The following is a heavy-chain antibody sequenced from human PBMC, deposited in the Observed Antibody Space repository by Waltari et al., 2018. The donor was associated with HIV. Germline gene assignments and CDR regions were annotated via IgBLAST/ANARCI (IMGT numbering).Heavy chain of an antibody. CDR1: GFRFSKYG. CDR2: IYSDGSHK. J-gene: IGHJ4*02. D-gene: IGHD6-13*01. Sequence: QVQLVASGGGVGQPGGSLRPSCAASGFRFSKYGMPWVRQTPGRGLEWVAVIYSDGSHKSYTDSIKGRFTVSRDNSKNTLNLQMDGLRADDTGVYYCARDRWVASSNWYVDFWGQGTLVSVSA. V-gene: IGHV3-30*19. CDR3: ARDRWVASSNWYVDF.